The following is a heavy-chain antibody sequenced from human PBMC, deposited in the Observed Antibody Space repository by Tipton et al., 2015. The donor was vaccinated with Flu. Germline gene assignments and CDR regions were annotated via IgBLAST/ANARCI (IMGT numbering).Heavy chain of an antibody. V-gene: IGHV4-4*07. D-gene: IGHD6-13*01. CDR2: ISTSGNT. J-gene: IGHJ2*01. CDR3: ARDLSSSSLLYWYFHL. Sequence: TPSLTCTVSGDSISSYYCTWIRQPAGKGLEWIGRISTSGNTNYNPSLKSRVTMSVDTSKNQFSLKLTSVTAADTAVYYRARDLSSSSLLYWYFHLWGRGTLVTVSS. CDR1: GDSISSYY.